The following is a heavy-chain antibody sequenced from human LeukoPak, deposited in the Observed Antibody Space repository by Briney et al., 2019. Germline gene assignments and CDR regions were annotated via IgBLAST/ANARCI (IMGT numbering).Heavy chain of an antibody. CDR1: GYTFTSYD. Sequence: ASVKVSCKASGYTFTSYDINWVRQATGQGLEWMGWMNPNSGNTGYAQKFQGRVTMTRNTSISTAYMELRSLRSDDTAVYYCARGQYYYDYRWFDPWGQGTLVTVSS. CDR2: MNPNSGNT. CDR3: ARGQYYYDYRWFDP. D-gene: IGHD3-22*01. J-gene: IGHJ5*02. V-gene: IGHV1-8*01.